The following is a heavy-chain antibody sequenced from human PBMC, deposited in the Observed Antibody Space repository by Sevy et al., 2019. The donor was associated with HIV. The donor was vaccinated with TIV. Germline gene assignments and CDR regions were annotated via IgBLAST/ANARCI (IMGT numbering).Heavy chain of an antibody. CDR2: IGVYNGNS. CDR3: ARVPTYYFGSGTYFDY. Sequence: ASVKVACKASGYTFSSNGIAWVRQAPGQGLQWMGWIGVYNGNSNYAQNLRDRVTMTTDTSTSIAYMELKSLRSDETAVYYCARVPTYYFGSGTYFDYWGQGTLVTVSS. CDR1: GYTFSSNG. J-gene: IGHJ4*02. D-gene: IGHD3-10*01. V-gene: IGHV1-18*01.